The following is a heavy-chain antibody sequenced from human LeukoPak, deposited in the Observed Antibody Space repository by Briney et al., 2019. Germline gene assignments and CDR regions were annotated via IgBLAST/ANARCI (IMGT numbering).Heavy chain of an antibody. Sequence: PGGSLRLSCVASGFSFSSYGIHWARQAPGKGLEWVAVIWYDGSNESYADSVKGRFTISRDNSKNTLYLQMNSLRVEDTAVYYCARDPVAASRDYDSWGGYYPATYDYYGMDVWGQGTTVTVSS. CDR3: ARDPVAASRDYDSWGGYYPATYDYYGMDV. D-gene: IGHD3-3*01. CDR1: GFSFSSYG. V-gene: IGHV3-33*01. CDR2: IWYDGSNE. J-gene: IGHJ6*02.